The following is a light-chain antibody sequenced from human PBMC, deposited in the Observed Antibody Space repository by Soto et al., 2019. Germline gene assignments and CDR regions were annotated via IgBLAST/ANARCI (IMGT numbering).Light chain of an antibody. CDR3: LIYYGAAVV. Sequence: QTVVTQEPSLTVSPGGTVTLTCASSTGPVTSDYYPNWFQQKPGQAPRALIYSTTKKHSWTPARFSGYLFGGKAALTLSGMQPEDEADYYCLIYYGAAVVFGGGTKLTVL. V-gene: IGLV7-43*01. CDR2: STT. J-gene: IGLJ2*01. CDR1: TGPVTSDYY.